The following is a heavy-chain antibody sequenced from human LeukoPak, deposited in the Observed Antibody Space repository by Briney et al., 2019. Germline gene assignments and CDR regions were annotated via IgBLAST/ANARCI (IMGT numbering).Heavy chain of an antibody. Sequence: ASVKVSCKASGYTFTGYYMHWVRQAPGQGLEWMGWINPNSGGTNYAQKFQGWVTMTRDTSISTAYMELSRLRSDDTAVYYCARDRLRRNYHYDILTGPTHDDPGLDFDYWAREPWSPSPQ. J-gene: IGHJ4*02. CDR1: GYTFTGYY. CDR3: ARDRLRRNYHYDILTGPTHDDPGLDFDY. CDR2: INPNSGGT. D-gene: IGHD3-9*01. V-gene: IGHV1-2*04.